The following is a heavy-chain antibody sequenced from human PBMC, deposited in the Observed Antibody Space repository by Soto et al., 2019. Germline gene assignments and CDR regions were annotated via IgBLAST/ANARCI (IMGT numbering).Heavy chain of an antibody. CDR2: IRSKTYGGTT. CDR3: SKIRGTTSNYYYYGMDV. CDR1: GFTLGDYA. D-gene: IGHD3-16*01. V-gene: IGHV3-49*03. Sequence: EVQLVESGGGLVQPGRSLRLSCTASGFTLGDYAMSWFRQAPGKGLEWVGFIRSKTYGGTTEYAASVKGRFTISRDDYKSIAHLQMNSLKAEDTAVYYCSKIRGTTSNYYYYGMDVWGQGTTVTVSS. J-gene: IGHJ6*02.